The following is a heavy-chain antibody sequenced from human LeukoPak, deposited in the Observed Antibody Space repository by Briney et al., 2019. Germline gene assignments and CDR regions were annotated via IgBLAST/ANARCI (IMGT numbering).Heavy chain of an antibody. CDR2: IYSGGST. J-gene: IGHJ4*02. D-gene: IGHD1-26*01. CDR3: ARGRGSYYFDY. CDR1: GFTVSTNY. V-gene: IGHV3-53*01. Sequence: GGSLRLSCAASGFTVSTNYMSWVRQAPGRGLEWVSVIYSGGSTYYADSVKGRFTISRDNSKNTLYLQMNSLRAEDTAVYYCARGRGSYYFDYWGQGTLVTVSS.